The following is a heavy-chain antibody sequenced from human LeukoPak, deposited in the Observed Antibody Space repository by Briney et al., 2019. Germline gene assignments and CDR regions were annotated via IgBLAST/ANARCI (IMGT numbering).Heavy chain of an antibody. CDR1: GFTFSSYS. CDR2: ISSSSSTI. J-gene: IGHJ4*02. Sequence: PGASLGLSCAASGFTFSSYSMNWVRQAPGKGLEWVSYISSSSSTIYYADSVKGRFTISRDNAKNSLYLQMNSLRAEDTAVYYCARGGGYDDSSGYYLDYWGQGTLVTVSS. D-gene: IGHD3-22*01. V-gene: IGHV3-48*04. CDR3: ARGGGYDDSSGYYLDY.